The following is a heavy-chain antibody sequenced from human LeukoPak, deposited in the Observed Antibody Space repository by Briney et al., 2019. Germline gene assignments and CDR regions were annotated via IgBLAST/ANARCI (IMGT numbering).Heavy chain of an antibody. CDR1: GYTFTDYN. D-gene: IGHD2-21*01. V-gene: IGHV1-2*02. CDR3: ARELHSNFDY. Sequence: ASVKVSSKTSGYTFTDYNMHAVPQTPGQSLERMAWINPNSGGTIYVQKFQGRVTVTRDTSISTAYMELSRLRADDTAVYYCARELHSNFDYWGQGTLVTVSS. CDR2: INPNSGGT. J-gene: IGHJ4*02.